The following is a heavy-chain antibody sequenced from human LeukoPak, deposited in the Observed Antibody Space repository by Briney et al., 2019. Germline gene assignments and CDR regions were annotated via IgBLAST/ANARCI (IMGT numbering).Heavy chain of an antibody. CDR1: GGSFSGYY. CDR2: INHSGST. Sequence: PSETLSLTCAVYGGSFSGYYWSWIRQPPGKGLEWIGEINHSGSTNYNPSLKSRVTISVDTSKNQFSLKLSSVTAADTAVYYCARGSPIQLWADAFGIWGQGTMVTVSS. V-gene: IGHV4-34*01. J-gene: IGHJ3*02. D-gene: IGHD5-18*01. CDR3: ARGSPIQLWADAFGI.